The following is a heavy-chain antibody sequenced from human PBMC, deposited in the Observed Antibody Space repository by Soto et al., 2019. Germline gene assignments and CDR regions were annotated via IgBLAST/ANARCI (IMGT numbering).Heavy chain of an antibody. CDR2: ISTRSTYT. V-gene: IGHV3-11*06. J-gene: IGHJ6*02. D-gene: IGHD1-1*01. CDR1: GFIFSDYY. CDR3: ARDLAWKRGKVGRYYYGMDV. Sequence: XGSLRLSCSAAGFIFSDYYMSWVRQTPGKGLDWVSYISTRSTYTNYADSVKGRFTISRDNTKNSLYLQMDSLRVEDTAVYYCARDLAWKRGKVGRYYYGMDVWGQGTTVTVSS.